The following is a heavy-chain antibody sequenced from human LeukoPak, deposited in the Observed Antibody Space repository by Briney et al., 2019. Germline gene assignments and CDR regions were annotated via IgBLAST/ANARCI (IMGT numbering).Heavy chain of an antibody. CDR1: GFTLSSYG. V-gene: IGHV3-30*02. D-gene: IGHD5-12*01. Sequence: GGSLRLSCAASGFTLSSYGMHWVRQAPGKGLEWVAFIRYDGSNKYYADSVKGRFTISRDNSKNTLYLQMNSLRAEDTAVYYCAKERNSGYDEKGGFDYWGQGTLVTVSS. J-gene: IGHJ4*02. CDR3: AKERNSGYDEKGGFDY. CDR2: IRYDGSNK.